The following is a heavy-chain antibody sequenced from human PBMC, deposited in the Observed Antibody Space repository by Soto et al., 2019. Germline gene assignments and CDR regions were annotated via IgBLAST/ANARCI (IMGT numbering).Heavy chain of an antibody. D-gene: IGHD2-2*01. V-gene: IGHV1-18*01. CDR1: GYTFTSYG. CDR2: ISAYNGNT. Sequence: ASVKVSCKASGYTFTSYGISWVRQAPGQGLEWMGWISAYNGNTNYAQKLQGRVTMTTDTSTSTAYMELRSLRSDDTAVYYCARESGDIVVVPAASWYYCGMDVWGQGTTVTVSS. CDR3: ARESGDIVVVPAASWYYCGMDV. J-gene: IGHJ6*02.